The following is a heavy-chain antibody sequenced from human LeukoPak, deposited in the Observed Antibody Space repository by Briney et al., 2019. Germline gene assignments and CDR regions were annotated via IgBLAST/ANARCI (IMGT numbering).Heavy chain of an antibody. D-gene: IGHD3-22*01. CDR1: GASISSSNYY. V-gene: IGHV4-39*01. CDR3: ARLPYPYDSSGSPPLDY. J-gene: IGHJ4*02. Sequence: SETLSLTCTVSGASISSSNYYWGWIRQPPGKGLEWIGGIYYSGSTYYNPSVKSRVTISVDTSKNQFSLKLSSVTAADTAVYYCARLPYPYDSSGSPPLDYWGQGTLVTVSS. CDR2: IYYSGST.